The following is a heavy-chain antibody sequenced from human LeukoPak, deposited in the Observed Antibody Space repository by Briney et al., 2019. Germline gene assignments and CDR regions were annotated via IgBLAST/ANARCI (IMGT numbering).Heavy chain of an antibody. J-gene: IGHJ6*03. Sequence: PSETLSLTCTVSGGSISSYYWSWIRQPPGKGLEWIGYIYYSGSTNYNPSLKSRVTISVDTSKNQFSLKLSSVTAADTAVYYCARTTEAHSWRTRYYDYYLDVWGKGTTVTVSS. D-gene: IGHD6-13*01. V-gene: IGHV4-59*01. CDR1: GGSISSYY. CDR2: IYYSGST. CDR3: ARTTEAHSWRTRYYDYYLDV.